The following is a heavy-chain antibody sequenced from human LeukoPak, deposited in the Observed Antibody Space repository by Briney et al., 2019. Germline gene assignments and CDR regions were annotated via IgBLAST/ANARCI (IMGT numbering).Heavy chain of an antibody. Sequence: GGSLRLSCAASGFTFSDYSFNWVRQAPGKGLEWVSSISSSSSYKYYADSLKGRFTISRDNAKNSLYLQVNSLRVEDTAVYYCARINDIDNSYHLDFWGHGTLVTVSS. D-gene: IGHD2-15*01. V-gene: IGHV3-21*01. CDR3: ARINDIDNSYHLDF. CDR1: GFTFSDYS. J-gene: IGHJ4*01. CDR2: ISSSSSYK.